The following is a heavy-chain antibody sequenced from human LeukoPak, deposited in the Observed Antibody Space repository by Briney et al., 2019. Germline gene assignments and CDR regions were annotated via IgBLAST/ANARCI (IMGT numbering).Heavy chain of an antibody. CDR1: GFIFSDYY. CDR2: SSSTSSYT. Sequence: PGGSLRLTCAASGFIFSDYYMSWIRQAPGKGLEWVSYSSSTSSYTNYADSVKGRFTISRDNAKKSLYLQMTSLTAEDTAVYYCARDRGAYCGGDCYLGFDYWGRGTLVTVSS. V-gene: IGHV3-11*06. CDR3: ARDRGAYCGGDCYLGFDY. D-gene: IGHD2-21*02. J-gene: IGHJ4*01.